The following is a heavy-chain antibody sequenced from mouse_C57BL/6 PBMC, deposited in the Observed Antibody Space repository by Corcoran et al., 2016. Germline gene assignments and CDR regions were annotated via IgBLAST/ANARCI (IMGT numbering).Heavy chain of an antibody. J-gene: IGHJ3*01. V-gene: IGHV1-75*01. Sequence: VQLQQSGPELVKPGASVKISCKASGYTFTDYYINWVKQRPGQGLEWIGWIFPGSGSTYYNEKFKGKATLTVDKSSSTAYMLLSSLTSEDSAVYFCAREGGSGTAWFAYWGQGTLVTVSA. CDR3: AREGGSGTAWFAY. CDR1: GYTFTDYY. CDR2: IFPGSGST. D-gene: IGHD2-14*01.